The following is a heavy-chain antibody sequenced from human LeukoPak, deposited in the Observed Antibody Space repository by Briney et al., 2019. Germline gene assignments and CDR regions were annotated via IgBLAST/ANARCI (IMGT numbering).Heavy chain of an antibody. J-gene: IGHJ6*03. Sequence: SETLSLTCTVSGGSISSYYWSWIRQPPGKGLEWIGYIYTSGSTNYNPSLKSRVTISVDTSKNQFSLKLSSVTAADTAVYYCARDQIVVVPDVPRYMDVWGKGTTVTVSS. CDR3: ARDQIVVVPDVPRYMDV. V-gene: IGHV4-4*09. CDR2: IYTSGST. D-gene: IGHD2-2*01. CDR1: GGSISSYY.